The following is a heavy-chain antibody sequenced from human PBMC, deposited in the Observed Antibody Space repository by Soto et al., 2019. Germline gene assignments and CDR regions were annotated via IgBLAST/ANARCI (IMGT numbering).Heavy chain of an antibody. CDR3: ARYDSSGYLIDY. CDR2: IKQDGSEK. D-gene: IGHD3-22*01. V-gene: IGHV3-7*03. Sequence: GGSLRLSCAASGFTFSNYWMTWVRQAPGKGLEWVANIKQDGSEKYYVDSVEGRFTISRDNAKNSVYLQMNSLRVEDTAVYYCARYDSSGYLIDYWGQGTLVTVSS. J-gene: IGHJ4*02. CDR1: GFTFSNYW.